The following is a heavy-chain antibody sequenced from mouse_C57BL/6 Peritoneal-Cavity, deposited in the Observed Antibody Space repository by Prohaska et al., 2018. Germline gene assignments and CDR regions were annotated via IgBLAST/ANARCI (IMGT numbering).Heavy chain of an antibody. CDR2: IDPSDRET. CDR3: AREGLDDAMDY. Sequence: QVQLQQPGAELVRPGSSVKLSCKASGYTFTSYWMHWVKQRPIQGLEWIGNIDPSDRETHYNQKFKDKATLTVDKSSSTAYMQLSSLTSEDSAVYYCAREGLDDAMDYWGQGTSVTVSS. J-gene: IGHJ4*01. D-gene: IGHD2-13*01. CDR1: GYTFTSYW. V-gene: IGHV1-52*01.